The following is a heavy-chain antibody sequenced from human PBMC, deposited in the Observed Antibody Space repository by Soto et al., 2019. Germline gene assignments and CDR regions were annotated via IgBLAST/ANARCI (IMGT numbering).Heavy chain of an antibody. CDR2: FYQSEST. V-gene: IGHV4-30-2*01. CDR3: ARSHHALGLGDYFDY. Sequence: QLQLQESGSGLVKSSQTLSLTCAVSGGSISSGGYSWSWIRQTPGKGLEWIGFFYQSESTYYNPSLESRATISVARSNNQFSLKLSSVTAADTAVYYCARSHHALGLGDYFDYWGQGTLVTVSS. J-gene: IGHJ4*02. D-gene: IGHD3-16*01. CDR1: GGSISSGGYS.